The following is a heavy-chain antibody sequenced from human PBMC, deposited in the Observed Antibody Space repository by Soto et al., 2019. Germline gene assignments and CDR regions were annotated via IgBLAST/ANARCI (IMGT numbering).Heavy chain of an antibody. CDR3: ARDTYVITVNYQYYGMDV. D-gene: IGHD3-16*01. J-gene: IGHJ6*02. CDR1: GYTFTSYG. Sequence: QVQLVQSGAEVKKPGASVKVSCKASGYTFTSYGISWVRQAPGQGLEWMGWISAYNSNTNNAQELQGRVTMTTDTSTSTAYMELRSLTSDDTAVYYCARDTYVITVNYQYYGMDVWGQGTTVTVSS. CDR2: ISAYNSNT. V-gene: IGHV1-18*04.